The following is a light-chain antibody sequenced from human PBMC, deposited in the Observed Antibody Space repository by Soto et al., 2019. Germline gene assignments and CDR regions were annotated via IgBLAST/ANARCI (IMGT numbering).Light chain of an antibody. CDR3: QQYNSYSPSLT. J-gene: IGKJ4*01. CDR1: QSISSW. Sequence: DIQLTQSPSTLSASVGDRVTLTCLASQSISSWLAWYQQKPGKAPKLLIYDASSLESGVPSRFSGSGSGTEFTLTISSLQPDDFATYYCQQYNSYSPSLTFGGGTKVDIK. CDR2: DAS. V-gene: IGKV1-5*01.